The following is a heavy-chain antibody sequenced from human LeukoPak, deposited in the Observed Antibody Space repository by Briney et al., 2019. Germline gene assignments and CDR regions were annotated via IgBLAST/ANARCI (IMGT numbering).Heavy chain of an antibody. CDR2: IRYDGSDK. D-gene: IGHD1-26*01. Sequence: PGGSLRLSCAASGFTFSSYGMHWVRQAPGKGLESVGFIRYDGSDKYYADSVKGRFTISRDNPKNTLYLQVNSLRAEDTAVYYCAKDSWEVGATSEIDYWGQGTLVTVSS. CDR3: AKDSWEVGATSEIDY. J-gene: IGHJ4*02. CDR1: GFTFSSYG. V-gene: IGHV3-30*02.